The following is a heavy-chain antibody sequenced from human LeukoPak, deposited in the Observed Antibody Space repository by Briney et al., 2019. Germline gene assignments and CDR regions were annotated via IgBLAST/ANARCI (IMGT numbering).Heavy chain of an antibody. J-gene: IGHJ4*02. V-gene: IGHV4-39*01. CDR2: IHYTGTS. CDR1: GESISIDTYY. Sequence: SETLSLTCSVSGESISIDTYYWSWVCHSTGTGLEWLANIHYTGTSHYDPSLASRVSISVDTTKNQVSLNLRSVTAADSAVYFCARAPAYHRYLFEKWGQGILVTVSS. CDR3: ARAPAYHRYLFEK. D-gene: IGHD2-21*01.